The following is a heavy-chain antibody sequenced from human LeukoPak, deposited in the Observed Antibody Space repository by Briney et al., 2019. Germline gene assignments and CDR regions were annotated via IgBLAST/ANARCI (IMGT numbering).Heavy chain of an antibody. J-gene: IGHJ4*02. D-gene: IGHD3-3*02. CDR3: ARDPSNSVCLTIFFYF. CDR2: ISTYDGDT. Sequence: ASVKVSSKGSGDTYTKFAVSWVREAPGQGLEWLGWISTYDGDTKYAQKLQGRVTMTRDTSTNTAYIELSSLRSDDTAVYYCARDPSNSVCLTIFFYFWGQGTLVAVSS. V-gene: IGHV1-18*01. CDR1: GDTYTKFA.